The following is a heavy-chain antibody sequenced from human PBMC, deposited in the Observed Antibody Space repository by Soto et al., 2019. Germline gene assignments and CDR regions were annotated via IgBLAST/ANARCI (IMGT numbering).Heavy chain of an antibody. J-gene: IGHJ5*02. CDR1: GGSISSSSYY. CDR3: ARLKGACFNSTYNWFDP. D-gene: IGHD4-4*01. Sequence: SETLSLTCNVSGGSISSSSYYWGWIRQPPGKGLERIGSVSYTGTTYYNPSLKSRVTISVDTSKNHFSLKVTSLTAADTSVYYCARLKGACFNSTYNWFDPWRQGIQVTVSS. CDR2: VSYTGTT. V-gene: IGHV4-39*02.